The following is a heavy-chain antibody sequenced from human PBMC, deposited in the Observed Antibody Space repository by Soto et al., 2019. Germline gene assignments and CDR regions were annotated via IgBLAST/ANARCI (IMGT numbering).Heavy chain of an antibody. CDR2: FDPEDGET. J-gene: IGHJ5*02. Sequence: QVQLVQSGAEVKKPGASVKVSCKVSGYTLTELSMHWVRQAPGKGLEWMGGFDPEDGETIYAQKFQGRVTMTEDTSTDTAYMELSSLRSEDTAVYYCATLGGFGELFVGWFDPWGHGTLVTVSS. D-gene: IGHD3-10*01. CDR1: GYTLTELS. V-gene: IGHV1-24*01. CDR3: ATLGGFGELFVGWFDP.